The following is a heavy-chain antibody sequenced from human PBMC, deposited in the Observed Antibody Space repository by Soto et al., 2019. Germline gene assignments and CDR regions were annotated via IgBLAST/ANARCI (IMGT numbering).Heavy chain of an antibody. CDR2: IIPIFGTA. CDR1: GGTFSSYA. D-gene: IGHD3-3*01. Sequence: SGKVSCEASGGTFSSYAISWVRQAPGQGLEWMGGIIPIFGTANYAQKFQGRVTITADKSTSTAYMELSSLRSEDTAVYYCARDIRPFDFWSGSGEFDPWGQGTLVTVSS. CDR3: ARDIRPFDFWSGSGEFDP. V-gene: IGHV1-69*06. J-gene: IGHJ5*02.